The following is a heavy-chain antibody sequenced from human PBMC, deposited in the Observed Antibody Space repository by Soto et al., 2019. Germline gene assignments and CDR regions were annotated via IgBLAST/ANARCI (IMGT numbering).Heavy chain of an antibody. Sequence: SETLSLTCTVSGGSINSGDYFWSWIRQHPGKGLEWIGYIYYSGSAYYNPSLKSRVTISVDTSKNHFSLKLTSVTAADTAVYFCARVRDTVLVPAAMAAWFDPLGQGTLVTVSS. CDR2: IYYSGSA. CDR1: GGSINSGDYF. D-gene: IGHD2-2*01. J-gene: IGHJ5*02. CDR3: ARVRDTVLVPAAMAAWFDP. V-gene: IGHV4-31*03.